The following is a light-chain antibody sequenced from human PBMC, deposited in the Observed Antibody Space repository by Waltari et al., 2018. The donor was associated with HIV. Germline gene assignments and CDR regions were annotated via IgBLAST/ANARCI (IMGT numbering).Light chain of an antibody. CDR3: QQYHSYPYT. J-gene: IGKJ2*01. Sequence: IQMTQSPSTLSASVGDRVTIPCRASQRISTWLACDQQKPGKAPKVLIYKASTLEFGAPSSFSGSGSGTEFTLTISSLHPDDFATYYCQQYHSYPYTFGQGTHLEIK. CDR1: QRISTW. CDR2: KAS. V-gene: IGKV1-5*03.